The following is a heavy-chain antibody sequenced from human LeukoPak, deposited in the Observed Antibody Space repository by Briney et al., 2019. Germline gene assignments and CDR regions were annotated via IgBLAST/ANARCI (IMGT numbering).Heavy chain of an antibody. CDR2: ISGSGGST. CDR3: ATAPYYDILTGSQTDY. D-gene: IGHD3-9*01. J-gene: IGHJ4*02. V-gene: IGHV3-23*01. Sequence: PGGSLRLSCAASGFTFSSYAMSWVRQAPGEGLEWVSAISGSGGSTYYADSVKGRFTISRDNSKNTLYLQMNSLRAEDTAVYYCATAPYYDILTGSQTDYWGQGTLVTVSS. CDR1: GFTFSSYA.